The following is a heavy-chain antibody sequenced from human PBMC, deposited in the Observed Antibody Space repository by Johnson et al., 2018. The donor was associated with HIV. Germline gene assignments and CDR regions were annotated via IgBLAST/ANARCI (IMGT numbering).Heavy chain of an antibody. V-gene: IGHV3-30*04. Sequence: QVQLVESGGGLVQPGRSLRLSCAASGFTLSSYAMHWVRQAPGKGLEWVAVISYDGSNKYYADSVKGRFTISRDNSKNTLYLQMNSLRAEDTAVYYCAKARANWGSRDAFDIWGQGTMVTVSS. CDR2: ISYDGSNK. J-gene: IGHJ3*02. CDR3: AKARANWGSRDAFDI. CDR1: GFTLSSYA. D-gene: IGHD7-27*01.